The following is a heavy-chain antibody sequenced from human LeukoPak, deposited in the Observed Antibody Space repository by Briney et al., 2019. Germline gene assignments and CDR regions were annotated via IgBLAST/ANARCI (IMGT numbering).Heavy chain of an antibody. V-gene: IGHV4-31*03. D-gene: IGHD2-2*01. Sequence: PSETLSLTCTVSGASISSGTYYWNWIRQHPGKGLEWIGYIYYSESTYYNPSLKSRVTISLDTSKNQFSLKLSSVTAADTAVYYCARGGYCSSTSCSYYGMDVWGQGTTVTVSS. CDR2: IYYSEST. CDR1: GASISSGTYY. J-gene: IGHJ6*02. CDR3: ARGGYCSSTSCSYYGMDV.